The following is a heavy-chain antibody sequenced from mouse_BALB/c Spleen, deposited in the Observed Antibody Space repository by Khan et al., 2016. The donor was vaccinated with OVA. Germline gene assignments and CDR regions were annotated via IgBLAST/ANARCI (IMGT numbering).Heavy chain of an antibody. V-gene: IGHV1-7*01. CDR1: GYTFTSYW. CDR3: ARDRIDY. CDR2: FNPTSGYT. J-gene: IGHJ2*01. Sequence: VQLQESGAELAKPGASVKMSCKASGYTFTSYWMHWIKQRPGQGLEWIGYFNPTSGYTDYIQKFKDKVTLTADKSSSTAYMQLNSLTSDDSAVYYYARDRIDYWGQGTTLTVSS.